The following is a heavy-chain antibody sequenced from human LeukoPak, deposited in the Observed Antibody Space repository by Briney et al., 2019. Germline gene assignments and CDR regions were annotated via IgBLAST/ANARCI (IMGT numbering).Heavy chain of an antibody. CDR2: IYRGGST. J-gene: IGHJ4*02. V-gene: IGHV3-53*05. CDR3: GGCSSTSCYFLDY. Sequence: GGSLRLSCAASGFTVSSNYMSWVRQAPGKGLEWVSVIYRGGSTYYADSVKGRFTISRDNSNNTLYLQMNSLSTDDTAVYYCGGCSSTSCYFLDYWGQGTLVTVSS. D-gene: IGHD2-2*01. CDR1: GFTVSSNY.